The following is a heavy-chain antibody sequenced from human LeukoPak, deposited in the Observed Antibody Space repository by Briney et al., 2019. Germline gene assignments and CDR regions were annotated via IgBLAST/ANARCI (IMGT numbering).Heavy chain of an antibody. CDR1: GYTFTSYG. CDR3: ARDLKGYCSSTSCYPRFDP. Sequence: ASVTVSCTASGYTFTSYGISWVRQAPGQGLEWMGWISAYNGNTNYAQKLQGRVTMTTDTSTSTAYMELRSLRSDDTAVYYCARDLKGYCSSTSCYPRFDPWGQGTLVTVSS. V-gene: IGHV1-18*01. CDR2: ISAYNGNT. D-gene: IGHD2-2*01. J-gene: IGHJ5*02.